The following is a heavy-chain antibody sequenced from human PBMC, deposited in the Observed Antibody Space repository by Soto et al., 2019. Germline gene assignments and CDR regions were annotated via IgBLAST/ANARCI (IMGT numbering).Heavy chain of an antibody. D-gene: IGHD6-13*01. V-gene: IGHV1-18*01. CDR3: ARGGSSWSTEYYQH. CDR1: GYTFSNYG. CDR2: ISGYNGNT. Sequence: QVQLVQSGAEVKKPGASVKVSCKASGYTFSNYGISWVRQAPGQGPEWMGWISGYNGNTNYAQTLQGRVSMTTDTSTSTAYMELRSLRSDDTAVYYCARGGSSWSTEYYQHWGQGTLVIVSS. J-gene: IGHJ1*01.